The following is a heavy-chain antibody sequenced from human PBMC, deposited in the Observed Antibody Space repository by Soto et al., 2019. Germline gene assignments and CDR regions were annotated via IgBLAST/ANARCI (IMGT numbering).Heavy chain of an antibody. CDR3: ASWGSDGQLVGMAV. CDR2: INPSGGST. D-gene: IGHD6-6*01. J-gene: IGHJ6*02. Sequence: QVQLVQSGAEVKKPGASVKVSCKASGYTFTSYYMHWVRQAPGQGLEWMGIINPSGGSTSYAQKFQGSVTMTRDTSTRTVYVELSSLGSEDTAVYYCASWGSDGQLVGMAVWGQGTTVTVSS. V-gene: IGHV1-46*01. CDR1: GYTFTSYY.